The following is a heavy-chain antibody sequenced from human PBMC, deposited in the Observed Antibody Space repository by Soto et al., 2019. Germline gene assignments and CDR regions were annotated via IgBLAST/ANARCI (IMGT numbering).Heavy chain of an antibody. D-gene: IGHD6-13*01. V-gene: IGHV1-18*01. CDR3: ARPTLAGSSWYLAFDI. CDR2: ISPNGNT. CDR1: GYTFGSYG. J-gene: IGHJ3*02. Sequence: ASVKVSCKASGYTFGSYGITWVRQAPGQGLEWMGRISPNGNTNYAQKFQGRVTMTTDTSTSTAYMDLRSLRSDDTAVYYCARPTLAGSSWYLAFDIWGQGTMVTVSS.